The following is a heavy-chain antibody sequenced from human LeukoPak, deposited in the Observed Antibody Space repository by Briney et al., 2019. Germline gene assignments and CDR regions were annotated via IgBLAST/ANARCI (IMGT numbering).Heavy chain of an antibody. CDR2: INPNSGGT. V-gene: IGHV1-2*02. Sequence: RASVKVSCKASGYTFTGYYMHWVRQAPGQGLEWMGWINPNSGGTNYAQKFQGRVTMTRDTSISTAYMELSRLRSDDTAVYYCARNLLGNGPGFDPWGQGTLVTVSS. J-gene: IGHJ5*02. D-gene: IGHD3-3*02. CDR3: ARNLLGNGPGFDP. CDR1: GYTFTGYY.